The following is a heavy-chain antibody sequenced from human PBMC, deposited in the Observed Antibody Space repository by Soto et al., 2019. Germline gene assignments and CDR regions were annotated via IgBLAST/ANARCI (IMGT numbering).Heavy chain of an antibody. J-gene: IGHJ4*02. V-gene: IGHV3-48*02. D-gene: IGHD6-19*01. Sequence: EVQLVESGGALVQRGGSLRLSCVASGFTFSVYSMNWVRQAPGKGLEWFSYITSDTKTIKYADSVKLRFTISRDNAKISVYLQMNSLRDEDTAVYYCARSVEGHFDYWGQGTVVTVSS. CDR1: GFTFSVYS. CDR3: ARSVEGHFDY. CDR2: ITSDTKTI.